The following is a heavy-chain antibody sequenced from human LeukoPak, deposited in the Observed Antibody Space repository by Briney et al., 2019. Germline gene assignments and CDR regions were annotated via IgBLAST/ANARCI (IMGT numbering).Heavy chain of an antibody. CDR3: ARDYYDSSGYYT. D-gene: IGHD3-22*01. Sequence: GGSLRLSCVASGFSFSAYTMHWVRQAPGKGLVWVSRINSDGSSTSYADSVKGRFTISRDNAKNTLYLQMNSLRAEDTAVYYCARDYYDSSGYYTWGQGTLVTVSS. J-gene: IGHJ5*02. V-gene: IGHV3-74*01. CDR1: GFSFSAYT. CDR2: INSDGSST.